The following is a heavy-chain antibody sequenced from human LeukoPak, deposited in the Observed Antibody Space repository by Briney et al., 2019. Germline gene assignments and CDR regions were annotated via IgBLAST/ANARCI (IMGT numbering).Heavy chain of an antibody. CDR2: ISGSGGST. D-gene: IGHD1-26*01. J-gene: IGHJ5*02. V-gene: IGHV3-23*01. Sequence: GGSLRLSCAASRFTFSSYAMSWVRQAPGKGLEWVSAISGSGGSTYYADSVKGRFTISRDNSKNTLYLQMNSLRAEDTAVYYCAKEGEWELLVDNWFDPWGQGTLVTVSS. CDR3: AKEGEWELLVDNWFDP. CDR1: RFTFSSYA.